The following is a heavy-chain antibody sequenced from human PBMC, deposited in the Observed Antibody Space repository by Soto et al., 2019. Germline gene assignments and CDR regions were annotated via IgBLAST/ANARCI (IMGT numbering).Heavy chain of an antibody. Sequence: QLQLQESGPGLVKPSETLSLTCTVSGGSISSSSYYWGWIRQPPGKGLEWIGSIYYSGRTYYNPSLKSRVTISVDTSKNQFSLKLSSVTAADTAVYYCASTGAIPRITYDSFDIWGQGTMVTVSS. CDR2: IYYSGRT. CDR3: ASTGAIPRITYDSFDI. V-gene: IGHV4-39*01. CDR1: GGSISSSSYY. J-gene: IGHJ3*02. D-gene: IGHD3-16*01.